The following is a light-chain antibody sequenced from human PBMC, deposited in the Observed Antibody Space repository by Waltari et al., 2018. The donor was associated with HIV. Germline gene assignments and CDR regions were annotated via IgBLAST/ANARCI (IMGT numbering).Light chain of an antibody. CDR3: ASHAGSKDV. Sequence: QSALTQPPSASGSPGQSVTISCTGTSSDIGASNYVSWFQQHPGKAPKLMIYDVTKRPSGVPDRFSGSKSGNTASLTVSGLQAEDEADHYCASHAGSKDVFGGGTRLTVL. V-gene: IGLV2-8*01. CDR1: SSDIGASNY. J-gene: IGLJ2*01. CDR2: DVT.